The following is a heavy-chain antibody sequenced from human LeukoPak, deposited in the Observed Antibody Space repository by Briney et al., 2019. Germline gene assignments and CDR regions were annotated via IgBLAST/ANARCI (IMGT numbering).Heavy chain of an antibody. D-gene: IGHD6-6*01. CDR1: GFSFSSYA. Sequence: GGSLRLSCAATGFSFSSYAMSWVRQAPGKGLEWVSAISGGGGSTYYADSVKGRFTISRDNSKNTLYLQMNSLRAEDTAVYYCAKDSSSSNYYYGLDVWGQGTTVTVSS. V-gene: IGHV3-23*01. CDR3: AKDSSSSNYYYGLDV. CDR2: ISGGGGST. J-gene: IGHJ6*02.